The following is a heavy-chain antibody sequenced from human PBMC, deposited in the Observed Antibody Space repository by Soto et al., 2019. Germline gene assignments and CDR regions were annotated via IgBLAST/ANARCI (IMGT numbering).Heavy chain of an antibody. V-gene: IGHV4-31*03. Sequence: SETLSLTCTVSGGSISSGGYYWSWIRQHPGKGLEWIAYIHYSGNTYYNPSLKSRVTISVDTSKNQFSLKLSSVTAADTAVYCCARDLYYYDSSGPPNHAFDIWGQGTMVTVSS. CDR3: ARDLYYYDSSGPPNHAFDI. CDR2: IHYSGNT. CDR1: GGSISSGGYY. D-gene: IGHD3-22*01. J-gene: IGHJ3*02.